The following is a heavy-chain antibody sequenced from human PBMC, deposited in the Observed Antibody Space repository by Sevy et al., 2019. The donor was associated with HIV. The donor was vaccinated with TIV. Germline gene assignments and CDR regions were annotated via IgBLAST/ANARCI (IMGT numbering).Heavy chain of an antibody. J-gene: IGHJ5*02. CDR1: GFTFDTFP. CDR2: ISTAGGST. V-gene: IGHV3-23*01. CDR3: AKVPPFSSSWNNWFDP. Sequence: GSLRLSCVASGFTFDTFPMTWVRQAPGKGLEWISAISTAGGSTYYADSVKGRFTISRDNSKNTLYLQMNSLRVEDTALYYCAKVPPFSSSWNNWFDPWGQGTLVTVSS. D-gene: IGHD6-13*01.